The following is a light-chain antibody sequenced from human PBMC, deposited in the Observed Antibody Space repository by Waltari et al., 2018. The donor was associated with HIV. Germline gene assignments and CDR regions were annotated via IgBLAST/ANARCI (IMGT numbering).Light chain of an antibody. Sequence: QSVLTQPPSPSGTPGPRVTTSCSGTSSNIGSNTLSWYRQLPGPAPKPLMYTNDQRPSGVPDRFSGSGSGASAALASSGVRCGGGGGDYCAAWDDSLNGVVFGGGTKLTVL. V-gene: IGLV1-44*01. CDR2: TND. CDR3: AAWDDSLNGVV. CDR1: SSNIGSNT. J-gene: IGLJ2*01.